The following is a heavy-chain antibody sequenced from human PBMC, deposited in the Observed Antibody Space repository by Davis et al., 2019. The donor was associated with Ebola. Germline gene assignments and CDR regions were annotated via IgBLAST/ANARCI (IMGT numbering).Heavy chain of an antibody. J-gene: IGHJ4*02. Sequence: PGGSLRLSCAASGFTFSSYAMSWVRQAPGKGLEWVSAISGSGGSTYYADSVKGRFTISRDNSKNTLYLQMNSLRAEDTAVYYCAKTPPRYNWNYVQPRALDYWGQGTLVTVSS. CDR1: GFTFSSYA. CDR3: AKTPPRYNWNYVQPRALDY. V-gene: IGHV3-23*01. CDR2: ISGSGGST. D-gene: IGHD1-7*01.